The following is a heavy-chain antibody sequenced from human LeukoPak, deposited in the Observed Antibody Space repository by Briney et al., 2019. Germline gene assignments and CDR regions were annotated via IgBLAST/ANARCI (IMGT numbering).Heavy chain of an antibody. D-gene: IGHD6-19*01. CDR2: IHYSGSS. V-gene: IGHV4-59*08. J-gene: IGHJ5*02. CDR3: ARHHLYSSGWQVTGGWFDP. CDR1: GFTFSSYW. Sequence: GSLRLSCAASGFTFSSYWMSWVRQAPGKGLEWIGYIHYSGSSNYNPSLKSRATISLDTSKDQFSLKLSSVTAADTAVYYCARHHLYSSGWQVTGGWFDPWGQGTLVTVSS.